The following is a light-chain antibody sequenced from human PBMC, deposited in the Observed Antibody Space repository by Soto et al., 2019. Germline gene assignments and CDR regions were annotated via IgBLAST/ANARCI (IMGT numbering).Light chain of an antibody. CDR3: QSYDSSLSGSLV. CDR1: SSNIGAGYD. V-gene: IGLV1-40*01. J-gene: IGLJ2*01. Sequence: QSVLTQPPSVSGAPGQRVTISCTGSSSNIGAGYDVHWYQQLPGTAPKLLIYGNSNRPSGVPDRFSGSKSGTSASLAITGLRAEDDADYYCQSYDSSLSGSLVFGGGTKLTVL. CDR2: GNS.